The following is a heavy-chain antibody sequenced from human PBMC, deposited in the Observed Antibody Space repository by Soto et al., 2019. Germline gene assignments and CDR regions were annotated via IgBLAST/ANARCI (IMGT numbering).Heavy chain of an antibody. CDR2: ISAYNDNT. Sequence: QVQLVQSGAEVKKPGASVKVSCKASGFTFTSYAISWVRQAPGQGLEWMGWISAYNDNTNYAQKFQGRVTITADKSTSTAYMELSSLRSEDTAVYYCARDLDDDSSGYPPGYWGQGTLVTVSS. CDR1: GFTFTSYA. J-gene: IGHJ4*02. D-gene: IGHD3-22*01. CDR3: ARDLDDDSSGYPPGY. V-gene: IGHV1-18*01.